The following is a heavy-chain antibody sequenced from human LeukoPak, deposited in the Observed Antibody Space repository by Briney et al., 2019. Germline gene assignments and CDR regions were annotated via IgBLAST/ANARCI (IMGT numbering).Heavy chain of an antibody. J-gene: IGHJ3*02. CDR2: ISNGGST. CDR3: VRLHPTAGALDFYI. Sequence: PSETLSLTCTLSGGSICSYYRSWIRQPPGKGLEWIGYISNGGSTSYNPSLQSRVTISVDRSKNQLSMKLTSLAAADTALYYCVRLHPTAGALDFYIWGQGTLVSVSS. V-gene: IGHV4-59*01. CDR1: GGSICSYY. D-gene: IGHD3-3*01.